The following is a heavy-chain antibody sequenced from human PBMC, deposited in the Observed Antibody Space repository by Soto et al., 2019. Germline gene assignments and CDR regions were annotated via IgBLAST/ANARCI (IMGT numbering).Heavy chain of an antibody. Sequence: PSESLSLTCAVSGGSISSGGYSGSWILQPPGKGLEWIGYIYHSGSTYYNPSLKSRVTISVDRSKNQFSLKLSSVTAADTAVYYCARKTTVRTHYFDYWGQGTLVTVSS. CDR1: GGSISSGGYS. CDR3: ARKTTVRTHYFDY. J-gene: IGHJ4*02. V-gene: IGHV4-30-2*01. D-gene: IGHD4-4*01. CDR2: IYHSGST.